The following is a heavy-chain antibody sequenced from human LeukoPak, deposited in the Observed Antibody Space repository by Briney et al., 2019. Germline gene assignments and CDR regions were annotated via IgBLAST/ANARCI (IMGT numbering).Heavy chain of an antibody. D-gene: IGHD6-19*01. CDR3: ARQYSSGWSYYYGLDV. J-gene: IGHJ6*02. CDR1: GDSVSSNSAA. Sequence: SQTLSLTCAISGDSVSSNSAAWNWIRQSPSRGLEWLGRTYYRSKWSNDYAVSVKSRITINPDTSKNQVSLQLNSVTPEDTAVYYCARQYSSGWSYYYGLDVWGQGTTVTVFS. CDR2: TYYRSKWSN. V-gene: IGHV6-1*01.